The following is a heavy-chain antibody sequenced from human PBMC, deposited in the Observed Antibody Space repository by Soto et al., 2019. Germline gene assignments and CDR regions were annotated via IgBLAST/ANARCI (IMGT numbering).Heavy chain of an antibody. CDR1: GFTFSSYA. Sequence: GGSLRLSCAASGFTFSSYAMSWVRQAPGKGLEWVSAISGSGGSTYYADSVNGRFTISRDNSKNTLYLQMNSLRAEDTAVYYCAKVGRREWLNWFDPWGQGTLVTVSS. V-gene: IGHV3-23*01. J-gene: IGHJ5*02. CDR2: ISGSGGST. D-gene: IGHD3-3*01. CDR3: AKVGRREWLNWFDP.